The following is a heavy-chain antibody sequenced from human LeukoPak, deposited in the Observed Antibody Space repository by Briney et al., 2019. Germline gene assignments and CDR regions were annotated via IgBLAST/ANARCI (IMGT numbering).Heavy chain of an antibody. J-gene: IGHJ6*03. CDR2: FDPEDGET. CDR3: ARETGSGYDLGYYYYMDV. D-gene: IGHD5-12*01. Sequence: GASVKVSCKVSGYTLTELSMHWVRQAPGKGLEWMGGFDPEDGETIYAQKFQGRVTMTEDTSTDTAYMELSSLRSEDTAIYYCARETGSGYDLGYYYYMDVWGKGTTVTISS. CDR1: GYTLTELS. V-gene: IGHV1-24*01.